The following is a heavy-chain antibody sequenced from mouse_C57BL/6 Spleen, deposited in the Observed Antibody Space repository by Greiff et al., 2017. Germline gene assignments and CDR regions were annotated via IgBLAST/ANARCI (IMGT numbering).Heavy chain of an antibody. Sequence: QVQLQQPGTELVKPGASVKLSCKASGYTFTSYWMHWVKQRPGQGLEWIGNINPSNGGTNYNEKFKSKATLTVDKSSSTAYMQLSSLTSEDSAVYYGARGGITTVVATRAMDYWGQGTSVTVSS. J-gene: IGHJ4*01. CDR2: INPSNGGT. CDR1: GYTFTSYW. V-gene: IGHV1-53*01. D-gene: IGHD1-1*01. CDR3: ARGGITTVVATRAMDY.